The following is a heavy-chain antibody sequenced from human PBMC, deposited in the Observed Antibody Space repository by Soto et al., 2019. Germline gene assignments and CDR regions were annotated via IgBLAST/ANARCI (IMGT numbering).Heavy chain of an antibody. V-gene: IGHV3-23*01. J-gene: IGHJ4*02. Sequence: GGSLRLSCAASGFTFSSYAVSWVRQAPGKGLEWVSAISGSGGSTYYADSVKGRFTISRDNSKNTLYLQMNSLRAEDTAVYYCAKYLSGQLGYHDYWGQGTLVTVSS. D-gene: IGHD6-13*01. CDR1: GFTFSSYA. CDR3: AKYLSGQLGYHDY. CDR2: ISGSGGST.